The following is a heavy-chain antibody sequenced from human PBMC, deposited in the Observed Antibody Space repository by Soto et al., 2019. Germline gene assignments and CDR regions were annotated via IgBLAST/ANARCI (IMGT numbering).Heavy chain of an antibody. CDR2: MSYDGSKI. CDR1: GFAFDTYG. V-gene: IGHV3-30*18. CDR3: AKDRDPYYYYYLMDV. J-gene: IGHJ6*02. Sequence: QVQLVESGGGVIQPGRSLRLSCEASGFAFDTYGMHWIRQGAGQGLEWVATMSYDGSKIYYRDSVRGRFSISRDDSKRTLYLQMNSLRAEDTAVYYCAKDRDPYYYYYLMDVWGQGTTVTV.